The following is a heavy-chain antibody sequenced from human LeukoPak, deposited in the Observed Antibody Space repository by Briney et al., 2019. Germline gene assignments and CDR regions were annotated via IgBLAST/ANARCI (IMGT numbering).Heavy chain of an antibody. CDR1: GFTFSSYE. J-gene: IGHJ6*02. CDR3: ARENHLGWLERRISGMDV. Sequence: GGSLRLPCAASGFTFSSYEMNWVRQAPGKGLEWVSYISSSGSTIYYADSVKGRFTISRDNAKNSLYLQMNSLRAEDTAVYYCARENHLGWLERRISGMDVWGQGTTVTVSS. CDR2: ISSSGSTI. V-gene: IGHV3-48*03. D-gene: IGHD1-14*01.